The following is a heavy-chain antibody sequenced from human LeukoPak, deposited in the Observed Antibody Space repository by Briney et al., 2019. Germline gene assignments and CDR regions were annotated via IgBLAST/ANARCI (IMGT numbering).Heavy chain of an antibody. V-gene: IGHV1-18*01. CDR3: ARDCSSWYKNWFAP. CDR1: GYTFTSYG. J-gene: IGHJ5*01. D-gene: IGHD6-13*01. Sequence: ASVKVSCKASGYTFTSYGISWVRQAPGQGLEWMGWISAYNGNTNYAQKLQGRVTMTTDTSTSTAYMELSRLRSDDTAVYYCARDCSSWYKNWFAPWGQGPPVTVSA. CDR2: ISAYNGNT.